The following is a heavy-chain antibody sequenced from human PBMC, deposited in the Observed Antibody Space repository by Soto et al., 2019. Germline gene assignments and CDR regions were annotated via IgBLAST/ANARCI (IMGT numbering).Heavy chain of an antibody. CDR1: GFTFSSYW. J-gene: IGHJ3*02. CDR3: ARCPANSGYCSGGSCYSGYAFDI. D-gene: IGHD2-15*01. Sequence: EVQLVESGGGLVQPGGSLRLSCAASGFTFSSYWMSWVRQAPGKGLEWVANIKQDGSEKYYVDSVKGRFTISRDNAKNSLYLQMNSLRAEDTAVYYCARCPANSGYCSGGSCYSGYAFDIWGQGTMVTVSS. CDR2: IKQDGSEK. V-gene: IGHV3-7*01.